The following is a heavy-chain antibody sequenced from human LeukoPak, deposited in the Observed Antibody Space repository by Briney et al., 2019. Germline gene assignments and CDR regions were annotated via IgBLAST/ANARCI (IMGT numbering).Heavy chain of an antibody. CDR3: AKDISGYDYYFDY. CDR2: ISYDGSNK. Sequence: GGSLRLSCAASGFTFSSYAMHWVRQAPGKGLEWVAVISYDGSNKYYADSVKGRFTISRDNSKNTLYLQMNSLRAEDTAVYYCAKDISGYDYYFDYWGQGTLVTVSS. V-gene: IGHV3-30*04. CDR1: GFTFSSYA. D-gene: IGHD5-12*01. J-gene: IGHJ4*02.